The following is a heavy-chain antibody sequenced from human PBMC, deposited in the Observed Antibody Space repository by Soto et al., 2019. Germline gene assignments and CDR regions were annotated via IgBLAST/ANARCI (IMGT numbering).Heavy chain of an antibody. V-gene: IGHV1-18*01. CDR1: GYTFTSYG. CDR3: ARGALGTDYYYYGMDV. CDR2: ISAYNGNT. J-gene: IGHJ6*02. Sequence: ASVKVSCKASGYTFTSYGISWVRQAPGQRLEWMGWISAYNGNTNYAQKLQGRVTMTTDTSTSTAYMELRSLRSDDTAVYYCARGALGTDYYYYGMDVWGQGTTVTVSS.